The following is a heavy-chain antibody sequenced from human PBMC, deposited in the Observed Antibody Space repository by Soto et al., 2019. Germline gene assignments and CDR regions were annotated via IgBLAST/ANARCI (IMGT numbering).Heavy chain of an antibody. CDR3: ARPVASSGYPKYGMHV. J-gene: IGHJ6*02. Sequence: GESLKISCKGSGYSFTSYWISWVRQMPGKGLEWMGRIDPSDSYTNYSPSFQGHVTISADKSISTAYLQWSSLKASDTAMYYCARPVASSGYPKYGMHVRGEGTTVTVS. V-gene: IGHV5-10-1*01. CDR2: IDPSDSYT. CDR1: GYSFTSYW. D-gene: IGHD3-22*01.